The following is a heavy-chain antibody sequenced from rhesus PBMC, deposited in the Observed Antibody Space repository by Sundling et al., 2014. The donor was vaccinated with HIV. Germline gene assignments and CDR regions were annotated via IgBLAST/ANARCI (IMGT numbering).Heavy chain of an antibody. D-gene: IGHD6-25*01. CDR1: GGSISSNY. CDR3: ARTGGGRSPLDYYGLDS. V-gene: IGHV4-173*01. J-gene: IGHJ6*01. Sequence: QLQLQESGPGLVKPSETVSLTCAVSGGSISSNYWTWIRQAPGKGLEWIGRIDGDDGSTNYNPSLKSRVTISIDTSKKQFSLKLSSVTAADTAVYFCARTGGGRSPLDYYGLDSWGQGVVVTVSS. CDR2: IDGDDGST.